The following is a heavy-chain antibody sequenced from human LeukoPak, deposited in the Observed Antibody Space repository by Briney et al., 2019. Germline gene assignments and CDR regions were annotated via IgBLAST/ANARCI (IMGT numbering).Heavy chain of an antibody. J-gene: IGHJ4*02. Sequence: GASVKVSCKASGYTFTGYYMHWVRQAPGQGLEWMGIINPSGGSTSYAQKFQGRVTMTRDTSTSTVYMELSSLRSEDTAVYYCAREDVSDSSGYCPFDYWGQGTLVTVSS. CDR3: AREDVSDSSGYCPFDY. CDR2: INPSGGST. D-gene: IGHD3-22*01. CDR1: GYTFTGYY. V-gene: IGHV1-46*01.